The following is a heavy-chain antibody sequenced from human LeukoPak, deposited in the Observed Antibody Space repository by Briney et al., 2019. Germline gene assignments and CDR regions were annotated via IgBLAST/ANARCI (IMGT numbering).Heavy chain of an antibody. Sequence: PGGSLRLSCAASGFTFSSYSMNWVRQAPGKGLEWVSSISSSSSYIYYADSVKGRFTISRDNAKNSLYLQMNSLRAEDTALYYCAKAPGYSSGWFDYWGQGTLVTVSS. J-gene: IGHJ4*02. CDR3: AKAPGYSSGWFDY. CDR1: GFTFSSYS. V-gene: IGHV3-21*04. D-gene: IGHD6-19*01. CDR2: ISSSSSYI.